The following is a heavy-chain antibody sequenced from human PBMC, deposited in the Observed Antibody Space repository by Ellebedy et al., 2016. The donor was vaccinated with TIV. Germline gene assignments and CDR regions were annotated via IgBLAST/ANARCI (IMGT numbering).Heavy chain of an antibody. J-gene: IGHJ4*02. D-gene: IGHD2/OR15-2a*01. Sequence: GESLKISXATSGFTFSDEHMDWVRQAPGKGLEWVGRSKNKGNNYATQYAASVKGRFTISRDDSTNSLYLQMNSLRTEDTAIYYCTKTFYFDWGQGTPVIVSS. CDR3: TKTFYFD. V-gene: IGHV3-72*01. CDR1: GFTFSDEH. CDR2: SKNKGNNYAT.